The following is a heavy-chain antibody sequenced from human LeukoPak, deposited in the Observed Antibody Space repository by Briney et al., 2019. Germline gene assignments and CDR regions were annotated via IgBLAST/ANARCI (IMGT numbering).Heavy chain of an antibody. D-gene: IGHD3-22*01. J-gene: IGHJ4*02. Sequence: GGSLRLSCAASGFTFSDYYMSWIRQAPGKGLEWVSYISSSGSTIYYADSVKGRFTISRDNAKNSLYLQMNSLRAEDTAVYYCARRGYYCDSRGYPSTIDYWGQATLVTVSS. CDR2: ISSSGSTI. V-gene: IGHV3-11*04. CDR1: GFTFSDYY. CDR3: ARRGYYCDSRGYPSTIDY.